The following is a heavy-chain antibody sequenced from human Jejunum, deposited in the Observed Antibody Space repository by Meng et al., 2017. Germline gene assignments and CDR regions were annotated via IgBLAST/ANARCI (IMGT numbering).Heavy chain of an antibody. CDR1: GDSTPSNNSL. V-gene: IGHV4-39*07. CDR3: ARYSRYVGWLDP. CDR2: IDYSGTT. D-gene: IGHD6-13*01. Sequence: LHVQVAGPGLVEPSSTLSLTCTVSGDSTPSNNSLWGWIRQPPGKGLEWIGTIDYSGTTYYHPSLKSRVTITLGTSKNQISLKVTSVTAAETAVYYCARYSRYVGWLDPWGQGTLVTVSS. J-gene: IGHJ5*02.